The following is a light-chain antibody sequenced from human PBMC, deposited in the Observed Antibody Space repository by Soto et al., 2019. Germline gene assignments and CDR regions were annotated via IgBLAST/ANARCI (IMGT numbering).Light chain of an antibody. J-gene: IGLJ1*01. V-gene: IGLV2-14*01. CDR2: DVS. CDR3: SSYTPGGSYV. CDR1: SSDVGGYNS. Sequence: QSALTQPASVSGSPGLSIAISCTGTSSDVGGYNSVSWYQQHPGKAPKLMIYDVSNRPSGVSNRFSGSKSGNTAYLTISGLPAEDEGDYYCSSYTPGGSYVFGTGTKVTVL.